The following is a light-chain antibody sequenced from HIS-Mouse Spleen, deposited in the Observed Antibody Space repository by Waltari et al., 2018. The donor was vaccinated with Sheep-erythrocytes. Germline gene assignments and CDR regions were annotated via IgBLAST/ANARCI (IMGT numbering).Light chain of an antibody. J-gene: IGLJ3*02. Sequence: SYELAQPPSVSVSPGQTASITCSGDKLGDKYVCWYQQKPGQSPVLVIYQDSKRPSGSPKRFPGSNSGTTATLTISGTQAMDEADYYCQAWDSSTWVFGGGTKLTVL. CDR2: QDS. CDR1: KLGDKY. V-gene: IGLV3-1*01. CDR3: QAWDSSTWV.